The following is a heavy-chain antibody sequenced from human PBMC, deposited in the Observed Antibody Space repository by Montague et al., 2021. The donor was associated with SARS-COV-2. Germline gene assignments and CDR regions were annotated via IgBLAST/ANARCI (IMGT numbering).Heavy chain of an antibody. Sequence: SETLSLTCTVSGASISSSDHYWGWIRQPPGKGLEWIGSIYYTGSRYYTPSLTSRLTISVDTSRYQFSLELTSVTAADTAIYYCARAVGFDNSGYVGRLRTYSFDYWGQGTLVTVSS. V-gene: IGHV4-39*07. J-gene: IGHJ4*02. CDR3: ARAVGFDNSGYVGRLRTYSFDY. CDR2: IYYTGSR. CDR1: GASISSSDHY. D-gene: IGHD3-22*01.